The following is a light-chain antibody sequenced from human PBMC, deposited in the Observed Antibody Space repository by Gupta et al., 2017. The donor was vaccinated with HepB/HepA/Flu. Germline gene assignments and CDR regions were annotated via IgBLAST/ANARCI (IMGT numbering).Light chain of an antibody. CDR2: AAS. CDR1: QGISSH. CDR3: QQIKSYPLIT. Sequence: DIHLTQSPSFLSASVGDRVSITCRASQGISSHVAWYQQKPGKAPNLLIYAASTLQSGVPSRFSGSGSGTEFTLTISSRQPEDFATYYCQQIKSYPLITFGQGTRLEIK. J-gene: IGKJ5*01. V-gene: IGKV1-9*01.